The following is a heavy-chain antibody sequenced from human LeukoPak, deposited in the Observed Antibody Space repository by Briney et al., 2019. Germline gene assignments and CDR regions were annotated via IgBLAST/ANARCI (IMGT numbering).Heavy chain of an antibody. CDR2: ISSSDDTI. V-gene: IGHV3-48*03. CDR3: ANCRSSSWFFDY. Sequence: PGGSLRLSCAASGFTFSSYEMNWVRQAPGKGLEWVSYISSSDDTIYYADSVKGRFTISRDNAKNSLYLQMNSLRAEDTAVYYCANCRSSSWFFDYWGQGTLVTASS. J-gene: IGHJ4*02. CDR1: GFTFSSYE. D-gene: IGHD6-13*01.